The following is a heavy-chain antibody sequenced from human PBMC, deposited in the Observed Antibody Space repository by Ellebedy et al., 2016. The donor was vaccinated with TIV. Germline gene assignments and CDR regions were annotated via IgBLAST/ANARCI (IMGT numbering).Heavy chain of an antibody. Sequence: ASVKVSCKASGGPFSGSAIGWVRQAPGQGLEWLGGINPIFGTTTYTKKFQGRVTITADASTSTAYMELRSLKSDDTAVYYCARGSGYSFAFPLLSWGQGTLVTVSS. J-gene: IGHJ4*02. CDR3: ARGSGYSFAFPLLS. CDR1: GGPFSGSA. D-gene: IGHD5-18*01. CDR2: INPIFGTT. V-gene: IGHV1-69*13.